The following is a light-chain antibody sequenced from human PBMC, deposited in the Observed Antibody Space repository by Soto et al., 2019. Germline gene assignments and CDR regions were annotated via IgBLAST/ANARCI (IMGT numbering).Light chain of an antibody. V-gene: IGLV1-51*02. CDR1: SSNIGSQY. CDR3: GTWDASLSAGV. CDR2: ENG. J-gene: IGLJ2*01. Sequence: QSVLTQPPSVSAAPGQKVTISCSGSSSNIGSQYVSWYQQLPGTAPKLLICENGKRPSGIPDRFSGSKSGTSATLGITGLQTGDEADYYCGTWDASLSAGVFGGGTKLTVL.